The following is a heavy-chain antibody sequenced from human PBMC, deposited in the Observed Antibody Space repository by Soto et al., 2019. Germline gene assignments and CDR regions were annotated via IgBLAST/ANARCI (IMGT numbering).Heavy chain of an antibody. D-gene: IGHD6-19*01. V-gene: IGHV3-74*01. J-gene: IGHJ4*02. CDR1: MVTFSNYS. Sequence: LXLSGAASMVTFSNYSMHWVRQAQEKGLVWVSRINSDGSSTSYADSVKGRFTISRDNAKNTLYLQVNSLRAEDTAVYYCARDRIAVAGTGYDWGRGTLVTVSS. CDR2: INSDGSST. CDR3: ARDRIAVAGTGYD.